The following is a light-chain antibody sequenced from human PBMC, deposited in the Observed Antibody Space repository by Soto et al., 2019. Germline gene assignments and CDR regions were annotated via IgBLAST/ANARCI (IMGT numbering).Light chain of an antibody. V-gene: IGKV4-1*01. Sequence: DNVMTQSPESLAVSLGERATINCKSSQSVLYGSDKKSYLAWYQQKPGQPPKLLIYWASTREYGVPDRFSGSGSGTDFTLTISSLQAEDVAVYYCQLYYNTPPYTFGQGTKLEIK. CDR3: QLYYNTPPYT. J-gene: IGKJ2*01. CDR2: WAS. CDR1: QSVLYGSDKKSY.